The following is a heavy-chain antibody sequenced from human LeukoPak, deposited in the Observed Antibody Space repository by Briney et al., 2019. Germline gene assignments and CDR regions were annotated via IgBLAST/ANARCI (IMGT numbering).Heavy chain of an antibody. CDR1: GGTFSSYA. CDR2: IIPIFGTA. J-gene: IGHJ4*02. V-gene: IGHV1-69*01. D-gene: IGHD4-17*01. Sequence: GASVKISCQASGGTFSSYAISWVRQAPGQGLEWMGGIIPIFGTANYAQKFQGRVTITADESTSTAYMELSSLRSEDTAVYYCARSYGDSYFDYWGQGTLVTVSS. CDR3: ARSYGDSYFDY.